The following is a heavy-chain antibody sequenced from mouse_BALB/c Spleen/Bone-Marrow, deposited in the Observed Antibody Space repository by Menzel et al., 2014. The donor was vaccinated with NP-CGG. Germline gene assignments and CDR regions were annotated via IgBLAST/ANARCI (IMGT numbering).Heavy chain of an antibody. D-gene: IGHD1-1*01. Sequence: EVKLLESGGGLVKLGGSLKLSCAASGFTFSSYYMSWVRQTPEKRLELVAAINSNGGLTYYPDTVKGRFTISRDNAKNILYLQMSSLKSDDTALYYCARHQRGSRFYYFDYWGQGTTLTVSS. J-gene: IGHJ2*01. CDR3: ARHQRGSRFYYFDY. CDR2: INSNGGLT. CDR1: GFTFSSYY. V-gene: IGHV5-6-2*01.